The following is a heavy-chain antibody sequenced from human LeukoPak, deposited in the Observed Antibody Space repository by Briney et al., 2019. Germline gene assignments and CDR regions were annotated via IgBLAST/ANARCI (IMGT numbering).Heavy chain of an antibody. CDR2: ISSSSSYI. CDR3: ATDQSGYSAYGPFDY. V-gene: IGHV3-21*01. Sequence: GGFLRLSCAASGFTFSSYSMNWVRQAPGKGLEWVSSISSSSSYIYYADSVKGRFTISRDNAKNSLYLQMNSLRAEDTAVYYCATDQSGYSAYGPFDYWGQGTLVTVSS. J-gene: IGHJ4*02. D-gene: IGHD5-12*01. CDR1: GFTFSSYS.